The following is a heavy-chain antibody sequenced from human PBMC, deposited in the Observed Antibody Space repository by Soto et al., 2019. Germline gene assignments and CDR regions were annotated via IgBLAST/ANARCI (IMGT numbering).Heavy chain of an antibody. CDR3: ARQTRIGYSDRSKRIDP. J-gene: IGHJ5*01. CDR2: INYSGST. D-gene: IGHD5-18*01. V-gene: IGHV4-39*01. Sequence: SETLSLTCTVSGGSISSSNYYWGWIRQPPGKGLEWIGSINYSGSTYYNPSLKSRVTISVDTSKNQFSLKLSSVTATDTAVYNCARQTRIGYSDRSKRIDPWGQGTLVTVSS. CDR1: GGSISSSNYY.